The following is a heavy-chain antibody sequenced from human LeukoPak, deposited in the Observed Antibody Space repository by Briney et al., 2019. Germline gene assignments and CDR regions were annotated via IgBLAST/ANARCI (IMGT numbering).Heavy chain of an antibody. Sequence: SETLSLTCTVSGGSISSSSYYWGWIRQPPGKGLEWIGSINYSGSTYYNPSLKSRVTISVDTSKNQVSLELNSVTAADTAVYYCTRLMYYDYVWGSYPLGPFDYWGQGTLVTVSS. D-gene: IGHD3-16*01. CDR2: INYSGST. CDR3: TRLMYYDYVWGSYPLGPFDY. CDR1: GGSISSSSYY. J-gene: IGHJ4*02. V-gene: IGHV4-39*01.